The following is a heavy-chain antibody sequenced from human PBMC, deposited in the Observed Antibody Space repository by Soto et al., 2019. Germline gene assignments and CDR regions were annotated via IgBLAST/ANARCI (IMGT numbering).Heavy chain of an antibody. Sequence: ASVKVSCKASGYTFTVYYMHWVRQAPGQGLEWMGWINPKSGGTMYPQKFQGRVTMTWDTSISTAYMALTRLRSDDTAVYYCARDLAKGGGSAGFDYWGQGTMVSVSA. V-gene: IGHV1-2*02. CDR3: ARDLAKGGGSAGFDY. CDR1: GYTFTVYY. CDR2: INPKSGGT. D-gene: IGHD1-26*01. J-gene: IGHJ4*02.